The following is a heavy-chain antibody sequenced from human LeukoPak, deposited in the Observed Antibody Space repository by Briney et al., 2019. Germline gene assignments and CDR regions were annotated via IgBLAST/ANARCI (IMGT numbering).Heavy chain of an antibody. D-gene: IGHD3-10*01. CDR2: INHSGRT. CDR3: ARGGLQHYYGSGSHDY. CDR1: GGSFSGYY. J-gene: IGHJ4*02. V-gene: IGHV4-34*01. Sequence: SETLSLTRAVYGGSFSGYYWSWIRQPPGKGLEWIGEINHSGRTNYNPSLKSRVTISVDTSKNHFSLKLSSVTAADTAVYYCARGGLQHYYGSGSHDYWGQGTLVTVSS.